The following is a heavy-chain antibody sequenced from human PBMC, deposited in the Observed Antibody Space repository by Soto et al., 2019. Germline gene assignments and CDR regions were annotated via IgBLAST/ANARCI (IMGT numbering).Heavy chain of an antibody. CDR2: FDPEDGET. Sequence: ASVKVSCKVSGYTLTELSMHWVRQAPGKGLEWMGGFDPEDGETIYAQKFQGRVTMTEDTSTDTAYMELSSLRSEDTAVYYCATSSPPKGVAVVGTPSPPDYWGQGTLVTVSS. V-gene: IGHV1-24*01. D-gene: IGHD6-19*01. J-gene: IGHJ4*02. CDR1: GYTLTELS. CDR3: ATSSPPKGVAVVGTPSPPDY.